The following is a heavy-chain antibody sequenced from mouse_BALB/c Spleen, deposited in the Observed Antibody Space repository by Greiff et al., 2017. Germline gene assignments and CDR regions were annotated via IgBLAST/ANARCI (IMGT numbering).Heavy chain of an antibody. CDR3: ASQSYMDY. V-gene: IGHV14-3*02. Sequence: EVQLVESGAELVKPGASVKLSCTASGFNIKDTYMHWVKQRPEQGLEWIGRIDPANGNTKYDPKFQGKATITADTSSNTAYLQLSSLTSEDTAVYYCASQSYMDYWGQGTSVTVSS. CDR1: GFNIKDTY. CDR2: IDPANGNT. J-gene: IGHJ4*01.